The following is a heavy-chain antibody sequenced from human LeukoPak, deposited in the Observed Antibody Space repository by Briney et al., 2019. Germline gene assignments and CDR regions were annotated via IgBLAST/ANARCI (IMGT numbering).Heavy chain of an antibody. V-gene: IGHV3-53*01. J-gene: IGHJ4*02. CDR1: GFTVSSNY. CDR3: ARVRYFDWLAPGFDY. Sequence: GGSLRLSCAASGFTVSSNYMSWVRQAPGQGLEWVSVIYSGGSTYYADSVKGRFTISRDNSKNTLYLQMNSLRAEDTAVYYCARVRYFDWLAPGFDYWGQGTLVTVSS. CDR2: IYSGGST. D-gene: IGHD3-9*01.